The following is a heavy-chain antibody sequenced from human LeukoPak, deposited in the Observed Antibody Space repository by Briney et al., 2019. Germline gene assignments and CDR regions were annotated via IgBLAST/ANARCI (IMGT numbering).Heavy chain of an antibody. CDR1: GGTFSSYA. V-gene: IGHV1-69*04. CDR3: AGSHYYDSSGLSY. J-gene: IGHJ4*02. Sequence: ASVKVSCKASGGTFSSYAISWVRQAPGQGLEWTGRIIPIFGIANYAQKFQGRVTITADKSTSTAYMELSSLRSEDTAVYYCAGSHYYDSSGLSYWGQGTLVTVSS. CDR2: IIPIFGIA. D-gene: IGHD3-22*01.